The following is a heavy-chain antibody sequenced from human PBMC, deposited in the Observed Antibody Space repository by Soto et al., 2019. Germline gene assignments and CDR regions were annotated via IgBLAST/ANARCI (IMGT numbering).Heavy chain of an antibody. CDR3: AKVLTGDLDY. D-gene: IGHD7-27*01. Sequence: GGSLRLSCAASGFTFSSYGMNWVRQAPGKGLEWVAVISYDENNKYYADSVKGRFTISRDNSKNTLYLQMNSLRAEDTAVYYCAKVLTGDLDYWGQGTLDTVSS. CDR2: ISYDENNK. CDR1: GFTFSSYG. V-gene: IGHV3-30*18. J-gene: IGHJ4*02.